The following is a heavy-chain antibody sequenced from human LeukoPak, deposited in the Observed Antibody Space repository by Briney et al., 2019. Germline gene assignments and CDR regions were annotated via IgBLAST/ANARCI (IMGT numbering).Heavy chain of an antibody. CDR3: ARVVGGRGEFDP. D-gene: IGHD1-26*01. CDR2: IYHSGST. CDR1: SYSISSGYY. Sequence: SETLSLTCTVSSYSISSGYYWGWIRQPPGKGLEWIGSIYHSGSTYYNPSLKSRVTISVDTSKNQFSLKLSSVTAADTAVYYCARVVGGRGEFDPWGQGTLVTVSS. V-gene: IGHV4-38-2*02. J-gene: IGHJ5*02.